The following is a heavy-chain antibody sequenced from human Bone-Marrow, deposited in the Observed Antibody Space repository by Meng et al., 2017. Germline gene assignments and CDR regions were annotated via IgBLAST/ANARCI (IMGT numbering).Heavy chain of an antibody. Sequence: GESLKISCAASGFTFSSNAMTWVRQAAGKGLEWVSYVTGGGDATYYADSVKGRFTVSRDNSKDTLYLQMNSLRAEDTAVYYCTKGRGVYSGRSGVWGQGTLVTVSS. CDR1: GFTFSSNA. CDR2: VTGGGDAT. J-gene: IGHJ4*03. D-gene: IGHD1-26*01. CDR3: TKGRGVYSGRSGV. V-gene: IGHV3-23*01.